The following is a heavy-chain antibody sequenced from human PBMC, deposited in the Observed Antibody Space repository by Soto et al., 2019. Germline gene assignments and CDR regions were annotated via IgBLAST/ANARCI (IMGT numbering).Heavy chain of an antibody. V-gene: IGHV1-46*01. Sequence: GASVKVSCKASGYTFSSYYRHWVRQAPGQGPEWVGIINPTTGSTFYAQKFQGRVTMTRDTSTSTVYMELSSLRSEDTAVYYCARGMTTVTSDAFDIWGHGTMVTVS. CDR3: ARGMTTVTSDAFDI. CDR2: INPTTGST. CDR1: GYTFSSYY. D-gene: IGHD4-4*01. J-gene: IGHJ3*02.